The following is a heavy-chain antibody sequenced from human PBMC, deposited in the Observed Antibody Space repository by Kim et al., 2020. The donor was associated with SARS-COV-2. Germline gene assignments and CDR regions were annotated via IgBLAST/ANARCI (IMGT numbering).Heavy chain of an antibody. V-gene: IGHV4-39*01. J-gene: IGHJ5*01. CDR1: GGPIRNTGAT. D-gene: IGHD3-9*01. CDR2: IDYSGNA. Sequence: SETLSLTCTVSGGPIRNTGATWGWIRQSPGKGLDWIATIDYSGNAYYNSSLRSRATVSINTSKSQFSLILSSVTAADTAIYYCARLPTGYPNWLDSWGQGTLVTVSS. CDR3: ARLPTGYPNWLDS.